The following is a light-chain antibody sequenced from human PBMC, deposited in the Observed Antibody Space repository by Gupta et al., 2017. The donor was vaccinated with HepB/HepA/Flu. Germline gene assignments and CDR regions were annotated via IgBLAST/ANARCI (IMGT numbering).Light chain of an antibody. J-gene: IGKJ1*01. CDR1: QTIRSF. Sequence: DIQMTQSPSSPSASVGDGVTITCRASQTIRSFLNWYQHKPGKAPKLLIYAASTLQSGVPSRFSGSGSGTDFTLTISRRRPEDFATYYWQYSFSIHMFGQGTKVEIK. CDR3: QYSFSIHM. CDR2: AAS. V-gene: IGKV1-39*01.